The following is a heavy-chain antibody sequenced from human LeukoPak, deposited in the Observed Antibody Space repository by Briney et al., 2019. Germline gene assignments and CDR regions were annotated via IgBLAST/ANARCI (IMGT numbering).Heavy chain of an antibody. CDR3: AREQLVSKESYYYYGMDV. Sequence: GGSLRLSCVASGFSFSYGMHWVRQTPGKGLEWLTFIHYDESDEYYADSVKGRFTVSRDNSKNTLYLQTNSLRAEDTAVYYCAREQLVSKESYYYYGMDVWGQGTTVTVSS. J-gene: IGHJ6*02. CDR1: GFSFSYG. D-gene: IGHD6-13*01. CDR2: IHYDESDE. V-gene: IGHV3-30*02.